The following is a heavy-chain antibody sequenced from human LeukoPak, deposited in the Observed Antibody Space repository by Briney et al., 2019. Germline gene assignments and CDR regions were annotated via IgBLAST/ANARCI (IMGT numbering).Heavy chain of an antibody. V-gene: IGHV3-23*01. J-gene: IGHJ3*02. CDR1: GFTFSSYG. CDR3: ARASPASYGDFDI. Sequence: GGSLGLSCAASGFTFSSYGMHWVRQAPGKGLEWVSAISGSGGNTYYADSVKGRFTISRDSSKNTLYLQMNSLRVEDTAVYYCARASPASYGDFDIWGQGTMVTVSS. CDR2: ISGSGGNT. D-gene: IGHD4-17*01.